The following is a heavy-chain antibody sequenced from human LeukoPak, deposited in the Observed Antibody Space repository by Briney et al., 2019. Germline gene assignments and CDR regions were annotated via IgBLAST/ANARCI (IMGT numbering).Heavy chain of an antibody. D-gene: IGHD3-16*01. J-gene: IGHJ6*02. Sequence: SQTLSFTCTVSGGSISSGDYYWSWVRQPPGKGLEWIGYMYYSGSTYYNPSLKSRVTISRNTSKNQFSLKLSSVTAADTAVYYCARVTGGGYGMDVWGQGTTVIVSS. V-gene: IGHV4-30-4*01. CDR3: ARVTGGGYGMDV. CDR2: MYYSGST. CDR1: GGSISSGDYY.